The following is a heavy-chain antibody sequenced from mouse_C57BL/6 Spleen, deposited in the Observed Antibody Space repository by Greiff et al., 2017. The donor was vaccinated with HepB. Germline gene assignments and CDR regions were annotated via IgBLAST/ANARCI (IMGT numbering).Heavy chain of an antibody. D-gene: IGHD2-4*01. CDR3: ARPPYDYDKCAWFAY. CDR2: ISSGGSYT. Sequence: EVKVVESGGDLVKPGGSLKLSCAASGFTFSSYGMSWVRQTPDKRLEWVATISSGGSYTYYPDSVKGRFTISSDNAKNTLYLQMSSLKSEDTAMYYCARPPYDYDKCAWFAYWGQGTLVTVSS. V-gene: IGHV5-6*01. CDR1: GFTFSSYG. J-gene: IGHJ3*01.